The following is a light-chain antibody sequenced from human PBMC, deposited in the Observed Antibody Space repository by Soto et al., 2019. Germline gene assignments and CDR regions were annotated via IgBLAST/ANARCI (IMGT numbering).Light chain of an antibody. CDR1: QDINKW. CDR3: QQYDSRLS. J-gene: IGKJ1*01. CDR2: EAS. Sequence: DIPMTQSPSTLSASVGDRVTITCRASQDINKWLAWYQQKPGKAPKLLIYEASSLGTGVPSRFSGSGSGTEFTLTISSLQPDDFATYYCQQYDSRLSFGQGTKVEVQ. V-gene: IGKV1-5*03.